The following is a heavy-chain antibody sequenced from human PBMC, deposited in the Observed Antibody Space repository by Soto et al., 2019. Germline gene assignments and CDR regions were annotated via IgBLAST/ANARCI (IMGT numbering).Heavy chain of an antibody. Sequence: SEPLSLTGAFSGSSMSSSNWWGWIRQPPGKGLEWIGYIYYSGTTYYNPSLKSRVTMSVDTSKNQFSLKLTSVTAVDTAVYYCARREIQGPIDYWGQG. CDR1: GSSMSSSNW. J-gene: IGHJ4*02. CDR2: IYYSGTT. V-gene: IGHV4-28*01. D-gene: IGHD1-26*01. CDR3: ARREIQGPIDY.